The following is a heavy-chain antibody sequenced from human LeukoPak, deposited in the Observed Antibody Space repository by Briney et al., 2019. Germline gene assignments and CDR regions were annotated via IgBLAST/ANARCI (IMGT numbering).Heavy chain of an antibody. CDR3: ASAYYYDSSGYYVFGDY. CDR2: ISYDGSNK. V-gene: IGHV3-30*04. CDR1: GFTFSSYA. D-gene: IGHD3-22*01. J-gene: IGHJ4*02. Sequence: GGSLRLSCAASGFTFSSYAMHWVRQAPGMGLEWVALISYDGSNKYYADSMKGRFTISRDNSKNTLYQQFNSLRAEDTAVYYCASAYYYDSSGYYVFGDYWGQGTLVTVSS.